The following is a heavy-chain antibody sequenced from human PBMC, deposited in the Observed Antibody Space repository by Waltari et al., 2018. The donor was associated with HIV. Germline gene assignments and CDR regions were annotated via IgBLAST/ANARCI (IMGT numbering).Heavy chain of an antibody. D-gene: IGHD7-27*01. J-gene: IGHJ6*02. V-gene: IGHV4-61*02. CDR2: IYTGGST. CDR1: GGAISSGSYY. Sequence: QVQLQESGPGLVKPSHTLSLPCTVSGGAISSGSYYWCWIRQAAGKGLEWIGRIYTGGSTNYNPARKRRVSRSVDTSKNQFSLKLSSVTAADTAVYYCAVGANWGSYYYGMDVWGQGTTVTVSS. CDR3: AVGANWGSYYYGMDV.